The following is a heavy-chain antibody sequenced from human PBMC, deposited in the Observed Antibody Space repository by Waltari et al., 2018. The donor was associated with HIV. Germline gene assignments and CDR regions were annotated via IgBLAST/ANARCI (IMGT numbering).Heavy chain of an antibody. J-gene: IGHJ4*02. V-gene: IGHV5-51*03. Sequence: EVQLVQSGAEVKKPGESLKIACETSGYTFTTYWIGWVRPMPGNGLECMGIIYPGYSYTKYSPSFQCQATISADKSLSATYLQWSSLKASDTAVYYCARLGRYCTSTSCPEGDYWGQGTLVTVSS. CDR3: ARLGRYCTSTSCPEGDY. CDR1: GYTFTTYW. D-gene: IGHD2-2*01. CDR2: IYPGYSYT.